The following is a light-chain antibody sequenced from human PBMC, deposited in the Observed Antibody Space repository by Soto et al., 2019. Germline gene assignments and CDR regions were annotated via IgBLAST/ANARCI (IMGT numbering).Light chain of an antibody. CDR1: QSVLSSSNNKNY. CDR2: WAS. Sequence: DIVMTQSPDSLSVSLGERATINCKSSQSVLSSSNNKNYLAWYQQKPGQPPKVVIYWASTRGSGVPARFSGSGSGTDFTLTISSLQAEDVAVYYCQHYYSSPLTFGGGTKVDIK. V-gene: IGKV4-1*01. J-gene: IGKJ4*01. CDR3: QHYYSSPLT.